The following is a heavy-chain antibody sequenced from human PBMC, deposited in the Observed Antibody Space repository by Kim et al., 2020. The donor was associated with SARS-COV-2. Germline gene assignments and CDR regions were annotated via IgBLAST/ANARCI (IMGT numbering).Heavy chain of an antibody. V-gene: IGHV3-30-3*01. D-gene: IGHD6-19*01. J-gene: IGHJ3*02. CDR1: GFTFSSYA. Sequence: GGSLRLSCAASGFTFSSYAMHWVRQAPGKGLEWVAVISYDGSNKYYADSVKGRFTISRDNSKNTLYLQMNSLRAEDTAVYYCADEGLGSSSDAFDIWGQGTMVTVSS. CDR3: ADEGLGSSSDAFDI. CDR2: ISYDGSNK.